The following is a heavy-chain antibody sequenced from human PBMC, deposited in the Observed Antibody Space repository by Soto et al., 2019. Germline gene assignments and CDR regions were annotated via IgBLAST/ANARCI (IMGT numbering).Heavy chain of an antibody. CDR2: IKQDGSEK. J-gene: IGHJ6*03. Sequence: GGSLRLSCAASGFTFSSYWMSWVRQAPGKGLEWVANIKQDGSEKYYVDSVKGRFTISRDNAKNSLYLQMNSLRAEDTAVYYCATGLSTRGFYMDAWGKGTTVTVSS. CDR3: ATGLSTRGFYMDA. CDR1: GFTFSSYW. D-gene: IGHD1-26*01. V-gene: IGHV3-7*05.